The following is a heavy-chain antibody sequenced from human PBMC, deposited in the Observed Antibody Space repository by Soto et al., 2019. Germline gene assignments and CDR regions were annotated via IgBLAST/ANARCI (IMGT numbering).Heavy chain of an antibody. J-gene: IGHJ4*02. Sequence: EVQLVESGGGLVKPGGSLRLSCAASGFTFSSYSMNWVRQAPGKGLEWVSSISSSSSYIYYADSVKGRFTISRDNAKNSLYLQMNSLRAEDTAVYYCARDYPRGIAAESGVIYWGQGTLVTVSS. D-gene: IGHD6-13*01. CDR3: ARDYPRGIAAESGVIY. CDR2: ISSSSSYI. V-gene: IGHV3-21*01. CDR1: GFTFSSYS.